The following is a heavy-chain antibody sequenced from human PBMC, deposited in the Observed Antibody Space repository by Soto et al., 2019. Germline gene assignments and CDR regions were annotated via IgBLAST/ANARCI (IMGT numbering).Heavy chain of an antibody. V-gene: IGHV1-69*13. D-gene: IGHD5-12*01. CDR2: IIPIFGTA. CDR1: GGTFSRYA. Sequence: GASVKVSCKASGGTFSRYAISWVRQAPGQGLEWMGGIIPIFGTANYAQKFQGRVTITADESTSTAYMELSSLRSEDTAVYYWARDGSGYSGYEEYSYGMGVWGQGTTVTV. J-gene: IGHJ6*02. CDR3: ARDGSGYSGYEEYSYGMGV.